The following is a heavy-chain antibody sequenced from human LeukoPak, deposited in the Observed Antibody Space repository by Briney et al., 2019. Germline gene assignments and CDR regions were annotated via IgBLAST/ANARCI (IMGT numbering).Heavy chain of an antibody. CDR3: AKSDWLDP. CDR2: IKSDGTIT. V-gene: IGHV3-74*01. Sequence: EAGRSLRLSCAASGFTFSTYWTRCARHPPGSGLVCVSRIKSDGTITGYADSVKGRFTISRDNTKNTLYLQMNSLRVEGTAVSYCAKSDWLDPWGQGTLVTVSS. J-gene: IGHJ5*02. CDR1: GFTFSTYW.